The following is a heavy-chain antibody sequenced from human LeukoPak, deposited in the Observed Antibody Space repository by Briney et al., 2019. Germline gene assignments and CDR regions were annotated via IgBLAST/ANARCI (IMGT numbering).Heavy chain of an antibody. CDR2: INPSGGTT. J-gene: IGHJ3*02. CDR3: ARGKVYYYDSSAYYEGDAFDI. CDR1: GYTFTSYH. V-gene: IGHV1-46*01. D-gene: IGHD3-22*01. Sequence: ASVKVSCKASGYTFTSYHMHWVRQAPGQGLEWMGIINPSGGTTNYAQKFRGRVTMTRDMSTSTVYMELSSLRSEDAAVYYCARGKVYYYDSSAYYEGDAFDIWGQGTMVTVSS.